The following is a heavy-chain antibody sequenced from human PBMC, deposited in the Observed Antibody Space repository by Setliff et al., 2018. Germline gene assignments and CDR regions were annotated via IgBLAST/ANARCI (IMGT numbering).Heavy chain of an antibody. Sequence: PGESLKISCAASGFTFSSYSMNWVRQAPGKGLEWVSSISTSSSYIYYADSVKGRFTISRDNAKKSLFLQMDSLRAEDTAVYFCARDFLEVVIALHGMDVWGQGTTVTVSS. D-gene: IGHD2-21*01. J-gene: IGHJ6*02. CDR1: GFTFSSYS. CDR2: ISTSSSYI. V-gene: IGHV3-21*01. CDR3: ARDFLEVVIALHGMDV.